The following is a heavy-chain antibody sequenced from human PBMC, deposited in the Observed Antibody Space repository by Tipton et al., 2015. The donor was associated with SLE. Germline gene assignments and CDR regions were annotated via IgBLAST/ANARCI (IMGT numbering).Heavy chain of an antibody. CDR3: ARGRTRRNDAYDI. V-gene: IGHV1-8*01. D-gene: IGHD1-1*01. Sequence: QSGPEVKKPGASVKVSCKASGYTFTRNDINWVRQATGQGLEWMGWMDPDSGNTVYAQRFRGRVTMTRNTSISTAYMELRSLRSDDTAVYYCARGRTRRNDAYDIWGQGTLVTVSS. CDR1: GYTFTRND. J-gene: IGHJ3*02. CDR2: MDPDSGNT.